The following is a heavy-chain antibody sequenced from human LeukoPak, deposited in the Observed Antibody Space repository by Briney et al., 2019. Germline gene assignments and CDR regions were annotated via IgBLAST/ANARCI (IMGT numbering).Heavy chain of an antibody. D-gene: IGHD1-26*01. J-gene: IGHJ4*02. CDR3: ARDMSGTYSFDY. V-gene: IGHV3-23*01. Sequence: GGALRPSCAASGFTFSSYAMSWVRQAPGKGLEWVSAIRDSGSSTHYADSVRGRFTVSRDNSKNTLFLDLTSLRTDDTAVYYCARDMSGTYSFDYWGQGTLVTVSS. CDR2: IRDSGSST. CDR1: GFTFSSYA.